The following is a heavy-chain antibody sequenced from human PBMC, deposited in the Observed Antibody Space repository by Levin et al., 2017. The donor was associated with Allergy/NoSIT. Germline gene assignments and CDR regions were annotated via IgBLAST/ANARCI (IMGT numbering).Heavy chain of an antibody. CDR2: IKQDGSEK. CDR3: AYYDDSRHAFDI. D-gene: IGHD3-22*01. Sequence: HTGGSLRLSCAASGLSFSSYWMSWVRQAPGKGPEWVANIKQDGSEKSYVDSVKGRLTISRDNTKNSLYLQMNSLRAEDTAVYYCAYYDDSRHAFDIWGQGTVVTVSS. J-gene: IGHJ3*02. CDR1: GLSFSSYW. V-gene: IGHV3-7*01.